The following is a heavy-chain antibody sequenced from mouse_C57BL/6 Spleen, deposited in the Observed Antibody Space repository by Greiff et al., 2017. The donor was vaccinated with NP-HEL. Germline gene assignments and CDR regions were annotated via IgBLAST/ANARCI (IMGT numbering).Heavy chain of an antibody. CDR1: GYTFTSYW. V-gene: IGHV1-53*01. J-gene: IGHJ2*01. D-gene: IGHD2-5*01. CDR3: ARGGYSNFYYFDY. Sequence: QVQLQQPGTELVKPGASVKLSCKASGYTFTSYWMHWVKQRPGQGLEWIGNINPSNGGTNYNEKFKSKATLTVDKSSSTAYMQRSSLTSEDSAVYYGARGGYSNFYYFDYWGQGTTLTVSS. CDR2: INPSNGGT.